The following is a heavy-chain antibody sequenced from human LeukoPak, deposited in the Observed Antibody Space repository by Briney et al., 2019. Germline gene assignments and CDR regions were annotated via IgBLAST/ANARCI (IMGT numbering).Heavy chain of an antibody. V-gene: IGHV3-48*01. J-gene: IGHJ5*02. CDR3: AKEYYDFWSGYYSNDP. D-gene: IGHD3-3*01. CDR1: GFTFSSYS. Sequence: GGSLRLSCAASGFTFSSYSMNWVRQAPGKGLEWVSYISSSSSTIYYADSVKGRFTISRDNAKNSLYLQMNSLRAEDTAVYYCAKEYYDFWSGYYSNDPWGQGTLVTVSS. CDR2: ISSSSSTI.